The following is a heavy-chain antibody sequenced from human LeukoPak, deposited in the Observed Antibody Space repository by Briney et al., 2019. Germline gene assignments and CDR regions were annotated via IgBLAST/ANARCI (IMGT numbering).Heavy chain of an antibody. CDR2: ISYDGSNK. V-gene: IGHV3-30*18. CDR1: GFTFSSYG. J-gene: IGHJ4*02. Sequence: GSLRLSCAASGFTFSSYGMHWVRQAPGKGLEWVAVISYDGSNKYYADSVKGRFTISRDNSKNTLYLQMNSLRAEDTAVYYCAKVSGSYPLDYWGQGTLVTVSS. CDR3: AKVSGSYPLDY. D-gene: IGHD1-26*01.